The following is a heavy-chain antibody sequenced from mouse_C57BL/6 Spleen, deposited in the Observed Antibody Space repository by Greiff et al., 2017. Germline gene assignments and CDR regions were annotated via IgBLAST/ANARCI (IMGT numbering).Heavy chain of an antibody. J-gene: IGHJ4*01. Sequence: DVHLVESGGGLVQPKGSLKLSCAASGFTFNTYAMHWVRQAPGKGLEWVARIRSKSSNYATYYADSVKDRFTISRDDSQSMLYLQMINLKTEDTAMYYCGGEGPYYAMDYWGQGTSVTVSS. CDR3: GGEGPYYAMDY. CDR2: IRSKSSNYAT. CDR1: GFTFNTYA. V-gene: IGHV10-3*01.